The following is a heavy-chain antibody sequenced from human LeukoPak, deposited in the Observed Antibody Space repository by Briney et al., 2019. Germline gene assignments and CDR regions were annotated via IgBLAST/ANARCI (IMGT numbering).Heavy chain of an antibody. CDR1: GFTFSSYE. CDR2: ISSSGSTI. Sequence: PGGSLRLSCAASGFTFSSYEMNWVRQAPGKGLEWVSYISSSGSTIYYADSVKGRFTISRDNAKNSLYLQMNSLRAEDTAAYYCARDRWFGELSADPLGHFDYWGQGTLVTVSS. CDR3: ARDRWFGELSADPLGHFDY. J-gene: IGHJ4*02. D-gene: IGHD3-10*01. V-gene: IGHV3-48*03.